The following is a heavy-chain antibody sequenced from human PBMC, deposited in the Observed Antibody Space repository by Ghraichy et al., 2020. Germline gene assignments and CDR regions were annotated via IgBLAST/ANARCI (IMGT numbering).Heavy chain of an antibody. V-gene: IGHV4-34*01. CDR3: ARGLIYGSGRAWFDP. CDR1: GGSFNIYY. J-gene: IGHJ5*02. D-gene: IGHD3-10*01. CDR2: INHSGDT. Sequence: TCAVNGGSFNIYYWNWIRQPPGKGLEWIGEINHSGDTSYNSSLTSRVTISVNTFKKEFSLNLSSVTAADTAVYYCARGLIYGSGRAWFDPWGQGTLVTVSS.